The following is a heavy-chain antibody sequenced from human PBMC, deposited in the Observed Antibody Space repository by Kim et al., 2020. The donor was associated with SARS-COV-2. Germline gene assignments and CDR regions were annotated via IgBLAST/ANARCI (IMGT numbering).Heavy chain of an antibody. J-gene: IGHJ5*02. Sequence: ASVKVSCKASGYTFTNNAIHWVRQAPGQRPEWMGYIITGNGYTDYSQIFQGRLTITRDTSANTAYMELTSLRSEDTAVYFCARDRKKVRGVVSLMWFDPGGRGTLVSVSS. CDR3: ARDRKKVRGVVSLMWFDP. D-gene: IGHD3-10*01. CDR2: IITGNGYT. V-gene: IGHV1-3*04. CDR1: GYTFTNNA.